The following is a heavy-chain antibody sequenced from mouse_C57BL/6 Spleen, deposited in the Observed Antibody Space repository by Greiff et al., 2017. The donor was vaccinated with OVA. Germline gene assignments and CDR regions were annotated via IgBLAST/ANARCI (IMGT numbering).Heavy chain of an antibody. Sequence: VQLKESGPVLVKPGASVKMSCKASGYTFTDYYMNWVKQSHGKSLEWIGVINPYNGGTSYNQKFKGKATLTVDKTSSTTYMELNSLTSEDSAIYYCARGRIYYGNYPFAYWGQGTLVTVSA. J-gene: IGHJ3*01. CDR2: INPYNGGT. D-gene: IGHD2-1*01. CDR3: ARGRIYYGNYPFAY. CDR1: GYTFTDYY. V-gene: IGHV1-19*01.